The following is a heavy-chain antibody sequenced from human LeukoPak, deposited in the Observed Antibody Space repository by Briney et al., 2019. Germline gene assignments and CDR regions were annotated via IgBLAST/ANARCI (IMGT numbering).Heavy chain of an antibody. D-gene: IGHD3-9*01. Sequence: GGSLRLSCAASGFTFSDTWMHWVRQAPGEGLVWVSRIRSDGSDTRYAESVKGRFTISRDNAKNTLYPQMNSLRAEDTAVYYCAKDGGEYYDILTGYYPRLYYMDVWGKGTTVTISS. V-gene: IGHV3-74*01. CDR2: IRSDGSDT. CDR3: AKDGGEYYDILTGYYPRLYYMDV. J-gene: IGHJ6*03. CDR1: GFTFSDTW.